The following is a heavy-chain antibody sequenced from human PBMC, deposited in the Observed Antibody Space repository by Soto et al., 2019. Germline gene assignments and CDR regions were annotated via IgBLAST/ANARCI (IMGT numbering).Heavy chain of an antibody. CDR3: ARGGAVVAAYHTWIYYMDV. CDR2: MNPNSGNT. Sequence: QVQLVQSGAEVKKPGASVKVSCKASGYTFTSYDINWVRQATGQGLEWMGWMNPNSGNTGYAQKFQGRVTMTRNTSISTAYMELSSLRSEDTAVYYCARGGAVVAAYHTWIYYMDVWGKGTTVTVSS. J-gene: IGHJ6*03. V-gene: IGHV1-8*01. D-gene: IGHD2-15*01. CDR1: GYTFTSYD.